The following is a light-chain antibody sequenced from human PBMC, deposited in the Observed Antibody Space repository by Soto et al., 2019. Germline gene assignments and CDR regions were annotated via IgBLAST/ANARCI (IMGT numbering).Light chain of an antibody. Sequence: EIVMPQSPATLSVSPWERATLSCRASHSVSRRLAWYQQNPCQATRLLIYGASSRSTGLPARFSGSGSGIEFTISSSSMPSEDFAVYYCQLYTTWPRTFGGGNKVEI. CDR3: QLYTTWPRT. CDR1: HSVSRR. CDR2: GAS. V-gene: IGKV3-15*01. J-gene: IGKJ4*01.